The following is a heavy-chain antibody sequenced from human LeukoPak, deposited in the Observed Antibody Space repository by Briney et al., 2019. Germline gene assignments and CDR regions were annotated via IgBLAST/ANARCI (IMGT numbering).Heavy chain of an antibody. CDR1: GFTFSSYE. Sequence: GGSLRLSCAASGFTFSSYEMNWVRQAPGKGMEWVSYISSSGSTIYYADSVKGRFTISRDNAKNSLYLQMNSLRAEDTAVYYCARDWGDNGGFDYWGQGTLVTVSS. V-gene: IGHV3-48*03. CDR2: ISSSGSTI. J-gene: IGHJ4*02. D-gene: IGHD3-10*01. CDR3: ARDWGDNGGFDY.